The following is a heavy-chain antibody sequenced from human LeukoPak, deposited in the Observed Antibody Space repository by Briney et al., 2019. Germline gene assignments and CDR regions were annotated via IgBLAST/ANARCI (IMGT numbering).Heavy chain of an antibody. CDR1: GGSISSYY. CDR3: ARDRGVRGVSFFDY. D-gene: IGHD3-10*01. V-gene: IGHV4-59*01. CDR2: IYYSGST. J-gene: IGHJ4*02. Sequence: SETLSLTYTVSGGSISSYYWSWIRQSPGKGLEWIGYIYYSGSTNYNPSLKSRVTISVDTSKNQFSLKLSSVTAADTAVYYCARDRGVRGVSFFDYWGQGTLVTVSS.